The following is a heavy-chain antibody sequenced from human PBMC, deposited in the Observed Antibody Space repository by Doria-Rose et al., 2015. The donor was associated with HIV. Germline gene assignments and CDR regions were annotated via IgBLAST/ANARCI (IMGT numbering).Heavy chain of an antibody. CDR2: IVSDDDR. D-gene: IGHD6-13*01. CDR1: GVSLSSPGMG. CDR3: ARIKSSRWYHKYYFDF. Sequence: QVQLVQSGPVLVKPTETLTLTCTVSGVSLSSPGMGVSWIRQPPGKALEWLANIVSDDDRSYKTSLKSRLTISRCTSRSQVVLTMTDMDPVDTATYYCARIKSSRWYHKYYFDFWGQGTLVIVSA. V-gene: IGHV2-26*01. J-gene: IGHJ4*02.